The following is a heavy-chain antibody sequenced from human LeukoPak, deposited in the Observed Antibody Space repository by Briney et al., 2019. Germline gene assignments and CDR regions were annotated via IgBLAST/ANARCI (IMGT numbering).Heavy chain of an antibody. D-gene: IGHD1-26*01. Sequence: SETLSLTCAVYSGSFSGYYWSWIRQPPGKGLEWIGEINQSGNTKYSSSSKSRVTISVETSKNQFSLKLSSVTAADTAVYFCARGGLKWELLPLRARKSYYFDYWGQGTLVTVSS. CDR1: SGSFSGYY. J-gene: IGHJ4*02. CDR2: INQSGNT. CDR3: ARGGLKWELLPLRARKSYYFDY. V-gene: IGHV4-34*01.